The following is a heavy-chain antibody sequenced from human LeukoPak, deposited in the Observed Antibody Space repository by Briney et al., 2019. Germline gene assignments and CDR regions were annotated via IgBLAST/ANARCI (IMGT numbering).Heavy chain of an antibody. J-gene: IGHJ6*03. CDR3: ARVPTGGSSVGRGYYYYYYMDV. CDR2: ISSSGSTI. D-gene: IGHD6-6*01. V-gene: IGHV3-11*01. Sequence: GGSPRLSCAASGFTFSDYYMSWIRQAPGKGLEWVSYISSSGSTIYYADSVKGRFTISRDNAKNSLYLQMNSLRAEDTAVYYCARVPTGGSSVGRGYYYYYYMDVWGKGTTVTVS. CDR1: GFTFSDYY.